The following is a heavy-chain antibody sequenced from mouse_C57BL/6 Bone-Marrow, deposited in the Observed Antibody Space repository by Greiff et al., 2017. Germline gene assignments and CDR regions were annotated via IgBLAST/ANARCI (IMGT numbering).Heavy chain of an antibody. CDR1: GYTFTSYG. V-gene: IGHV1-81*01. Sequence: VKLQESGAELARPGASVKLSCKASGYTFTSYGISWVKQRTGQGLEWIGEIYPRSGNTYYNEKFKGKATLTADKSSSTAYMELRSLTSEDSAVYFCARAPFYYYGSSPFGYWGQGTTLTVSS. CDR3: ARAPFYYYGSSPFGY. J-gene: IGHJ2*01. CDR2: IYPRSGNT. D-gene: IGHD1-1*01.